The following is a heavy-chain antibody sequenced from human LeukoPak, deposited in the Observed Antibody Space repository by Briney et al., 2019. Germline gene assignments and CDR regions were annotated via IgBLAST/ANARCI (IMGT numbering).Heavy chain of an antibody. V-gene: IGHV3-11*04. CDR1: GFIFSDYY. CDR2: ISSSGSTM. D-gene: IGHD5-18*01. CDR3: ARHLSGITGYTYGRGIDY. Sequence: GGSLRLSCAASGFIFSDYYMSWIRQAPGKGLEWVSYISSSGSTMYYTDSVKGRFTISRDNAKNSLFLQMNSLRAEDTAVCYCARHLSGITGYTYGRGIDYWGQGTLVTVSS. J-gene: IGHJ4*02.